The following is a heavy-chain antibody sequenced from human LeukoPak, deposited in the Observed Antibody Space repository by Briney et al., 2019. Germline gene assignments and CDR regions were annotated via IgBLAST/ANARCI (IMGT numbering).Heavy chain of an antibody. V-gene: IGHV3-23*01. J-gene: IGHJ5*02. CDR1: GFTFSSYA. CDR2: ISGSGDST. CDR3: VKGITMVRGVMNWFDP. D-gene: IGHD3-10*01. Sequence: GGSLRLSCAASGFTFSSYAMIWVRQAPGKGLEWVSGISGSGDSTDYADSVKGRFTISRDNSKNTLSLQMSSLRAEDTAVYYCVKGITMVRGVMNWFDPWGQGTLVTVSS.